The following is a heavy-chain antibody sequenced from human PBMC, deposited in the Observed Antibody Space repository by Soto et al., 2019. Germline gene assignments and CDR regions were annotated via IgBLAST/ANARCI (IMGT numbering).Heavy chain of an antibody. Sequence: ASLKVSCKASRYPFSNHGITWVRQVPGQGLEWMGWISTFNGNTNYAQKFQGRVTMTTDTSTNTADMELRSLDSDDTAVYYCARLTGYSSGWFDFWGQGTLVTVSS. V-gene: IGHV1-18*04. CDR1: RYPFSNHG. CDR2: ISTFNGNT. J-gene: IGHJ4*02. CDR3: ARLTGYSSGWFDF. D-gene: IGHD6-19*01.